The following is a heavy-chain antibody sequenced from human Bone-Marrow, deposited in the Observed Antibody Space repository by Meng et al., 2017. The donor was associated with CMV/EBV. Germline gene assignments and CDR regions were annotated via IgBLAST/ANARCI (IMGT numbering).Heavy chain of an antibody. V-gene: IGHV3-7*01. Sequence: GESLKISCAASGFTFSSYWMSWVRQAPGKGLEWVANIKQDGSEKYYVDSVKGRFTISRDNAKNSLYLQMNSLRAEDTAVYYCARVGRSIAVASARGMDVWGQGTTVTVYS. CDR2: IKQDGSEK. D-gene: IGHD6-19*01. CDR3: ARVGRSIAVASARGMDV. J-gene: IGHJ6*02. CDR1: GFTFSSYW.